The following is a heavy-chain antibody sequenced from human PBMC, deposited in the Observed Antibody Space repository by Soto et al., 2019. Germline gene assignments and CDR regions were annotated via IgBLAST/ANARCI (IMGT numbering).Heavy chain of an antibody. CDR1: GGTFSSYA. D-gene: IGHD6-13*01. J-gene: IGHJ5*02. V-gene: IGHV1-69*12. CDR2: IIPIFGTA. CDR3: ARPGIAAAGTGGWFDP. Sequence: QVQLVQSGAEVKKPGSSVNVSCKASGGTFSSYAISWVRQAPGQGLKWLGGIIPIFGTANYAQKFQGRVTITADESTSTAHMELSSLRSEDTAVYYCARPGIAAAGTGGWFDPWGQGTLVTVSS.